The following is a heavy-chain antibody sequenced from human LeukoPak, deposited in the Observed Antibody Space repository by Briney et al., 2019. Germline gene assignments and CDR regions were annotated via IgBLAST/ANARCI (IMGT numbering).Heavy chain of an antibody. J-gene: IGHJ4*02. CDR3: ARAPEFSSGWLLDC. D-gene: IGHD6-19*01. V-gene: IGHV4-4*07. CDR2: IHTSGST. Sequence: SETLSLTCSVSGGSISTYYGSWIRQSAGKGLEWIGRIHTSGSTNYNPSLKSRVTMSVDTSKNQFSLKVTSVSAADTGVYYCARAPEFSSGWLLDCWGQGSLVTVSS. CDR1: GGSISTYY.